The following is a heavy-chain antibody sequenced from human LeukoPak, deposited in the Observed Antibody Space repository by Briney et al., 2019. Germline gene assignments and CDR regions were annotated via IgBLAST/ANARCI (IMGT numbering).Heavy chain of an antibody. CDR3: ARGLRLQYYDY. CDR2: ISSSSSTI. D-gene: IGHD4-11*01. J-gene: IGHJ4*02. CDR1: GFTFSSYS. Sequence: GGSLRLSCAASGFTFSSYSMNWVRQAPGKGLEWVSYISSSSSTIYYADSVKGRFTISRDNAKNSLYLQMNSLRAEDTAVYYCARGLRLQYYDYWGQGTLVTVSS. V-gene: IGHV3-48*01.